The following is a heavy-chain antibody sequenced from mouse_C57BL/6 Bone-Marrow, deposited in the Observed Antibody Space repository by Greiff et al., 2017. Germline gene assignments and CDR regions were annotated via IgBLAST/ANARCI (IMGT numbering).Heavy chain of an antibody. CDR2: IYPGDGDT. Sequence: VQLVESGAELVKPGASVKISCKASGYAFSSYWMNWVKQRPGKGLEWIGQIYPGDGDTNYNGKFKGKATLTADKSSSTAYMQLSSLTSEDSAVYFCARIYYDYDGPLDYWGQGTTLTVSS. V-gene: IGHV1-80*01. CDR1: GYAFSSYW. J-gene: IGHJ2*01. D-gene: IGHD2-4*01. CDR3: ARIYYDYDGPLDY.